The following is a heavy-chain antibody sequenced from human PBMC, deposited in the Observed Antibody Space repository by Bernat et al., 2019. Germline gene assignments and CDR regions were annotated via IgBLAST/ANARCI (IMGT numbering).Heavy chain of an antibody. D-gene: IGHD6-19*01. Sequence: QVQLVESGGGVVQPGRSLRLSCAASGFTFSSYGMHWVRQAPGKGLEWVAVISYDGSNKYYADSVKGRFTISRDNSKNTLYLQMNRLRAEETAVYYCAKNRMAGYYYGMDVWGQGTTVTVSS. CDR1: GFTFSSYG. CDR3: AKNRMAGYYYGMDV. V-gene: IGHV3-30*18. J-gene: IGHJ6*02. CDR2: ISYDGSNK.